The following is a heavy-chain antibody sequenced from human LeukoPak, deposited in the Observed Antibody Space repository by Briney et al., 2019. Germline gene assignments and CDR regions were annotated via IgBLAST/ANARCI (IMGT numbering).Heavy chain of an antibody. D-gene: IGHD3-10*01. Sequence: GGSLRLSCAASGFTFSSYSMNWVRQAPGKGLEWVSYISSSSSTIYYADSVKGRFTISRDNSKNTLYLQMNSLRAEDTAVYYCAKDMYTYGSGSYYPNWFDPWGQGTLVTVSS. CDR1: GFTFSSYS. CDR3: AKDMYTYGSGSYYPNWFDP. J-gene: IGHJ5*02. CDR2: ISSSSSTI. V-gene: IGHV3-48*01.